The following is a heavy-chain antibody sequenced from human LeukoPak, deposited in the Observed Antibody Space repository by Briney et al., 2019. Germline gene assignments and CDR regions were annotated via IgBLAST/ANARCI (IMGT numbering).Heavy chain of an antibody. V-gene: IGHV3-30*18. CDR3: AKDPRLGFGAAAGT. CDR2: ISYDGTNK. CDR1: GFTFSSYG. J-gene: IGHJ4*02. Sequence: GGCLRLSCAASGFTFSSYGMHWVRQAPGKGLEWVAVISYDGTNKYYADSVKGRFTISRDNSKNTLYLQMNSLRAEDTAVYYCAKDPRLGFGAAAGTWGQGTLVTVSS. D-gene: IGHD6-13*01.